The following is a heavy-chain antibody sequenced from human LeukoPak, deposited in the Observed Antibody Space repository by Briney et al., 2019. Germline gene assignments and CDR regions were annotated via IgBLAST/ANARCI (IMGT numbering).Heavy chain of an antibody. D-gene: IGHD3-16*02. CDR2: IKPSGTDT. CDR3: ARDYIYADYDYVWGSYRHDAFDI. Sequence: ASVKVSCKASGYTFTSYNLHWVRQAPGQRLEWMGIIKPSGTDTKYAQKFQGRVFMTTDTSTSTAYMELSSLRSEDTAVYYCARDYIYADYDYVWGSYRHDAFDIWGQGTMVTVSS. J-gene: IGHJ3*02. V-gene: IGHV1-46*01. CDR1: GYTFTSYN.